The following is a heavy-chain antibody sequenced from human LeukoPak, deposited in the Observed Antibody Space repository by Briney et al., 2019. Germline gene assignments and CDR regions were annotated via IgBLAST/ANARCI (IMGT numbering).Heavy chain of an antibody. CDR1: GFTFSSYG. CDR2: ISGSGGST. V-gene: IGHV3-23*01. Sequence: PGGTLRLSCAASGFTFSSYGMRWVRQAPGKGLEWVSAISGSGGSTYYADSVKGRFTISRDNSKNTLYLQMHSLRAEDTAVYYCAKTRPEQWLGHAYYYYMDVWGKGTTVTVSS. CDR3: AKTRPEQWLGHAYYYYMDV. D-gene: IGHD6-19*01. J-gene: IGHJ6*03.